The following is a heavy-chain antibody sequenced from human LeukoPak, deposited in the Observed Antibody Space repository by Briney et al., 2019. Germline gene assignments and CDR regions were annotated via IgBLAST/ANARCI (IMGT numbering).Heavy chain of an antibody. CDR1: GFTFSSYT. CDR3: AKSSTFMVALESGDY. CDR2: ISYDGNNK. V-gene: IGHV3-30-3*02. D-gene: IGHD3-10*01. Sequence: TGGSLRLSCAASGFTFSSYTIHWVRQAPGKGLEWVAVISYDGNNKYYADSVKGRFTISRDNSKNTLYLQMNSLRAEDTAVYYCAKSSTFMVALESGDYWGQGTLVTVSS. J-gene: IGHJ4*02.